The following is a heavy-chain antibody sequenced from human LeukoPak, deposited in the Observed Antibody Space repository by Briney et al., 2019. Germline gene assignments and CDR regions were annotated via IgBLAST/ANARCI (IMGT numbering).Heavy chain of an antibody. D-gene: IGHD3-10*01. CDR1: GFTFSRYA. J-gene: IGHJ6*03. CDR3: ARVMAGYSYMDV. CDR2: ISTTSSSSYI. Sequence: GGSQRLSCAASGFTFSRYAMNWVRQAPGKGQEWVSSISTTSSSSYIHYADSMKGRFTISRDNAKSSLYLQMNSLRAEDTAVYYCARVMAGYSYMDVWGKGTTVTVSS. V-gene: IGHV3-21*01.